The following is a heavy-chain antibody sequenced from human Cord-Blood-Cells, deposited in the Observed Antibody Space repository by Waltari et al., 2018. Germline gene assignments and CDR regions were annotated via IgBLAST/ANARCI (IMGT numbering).Heavy chain of an antibody. V-gene: IGHV4-34*01. Sequence: QVQLQQWGAGLLKPSETLSLTCAVYGGSFSGYYWRWIRQPPGKGLEWTGEINHSGSTNYNPSLKSRVTISVDTSKNQFSLKLSSVTAADTAVYYCASMTTVTTRGVGDAFDIWGQGTMVTVSS. J-gene: IGHJ3*02. CDR1: GGSFSGYY. D-gene: IGHD4-4*01. CDR3: ASMTTVTTRGVGDAFDI. CDR2: INHSGST.